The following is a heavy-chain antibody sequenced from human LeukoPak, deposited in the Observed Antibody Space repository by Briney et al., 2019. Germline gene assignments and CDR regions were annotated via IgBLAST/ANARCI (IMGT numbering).Heavy chain of an antibody. J-gene: IGHJ3*02. CDR3: AIPREYCSNGICYGLDAFDI. V-gene: IGHV1-8*01. D-gene: IGHD2-8*01. CDR2: MNPNSGNT. Sequence: GASVKVSCKPSGYTFTSYDNNWVRQATGQGHEWMGWMNPNSGNTAYAHKFHGRVTMTRNTSIRSAYMELSSLRSEDTVLYYCAIPREYCSNGICYGLDAFDIWGQGTRVTVSS. CDR1: GYTFTSYD.